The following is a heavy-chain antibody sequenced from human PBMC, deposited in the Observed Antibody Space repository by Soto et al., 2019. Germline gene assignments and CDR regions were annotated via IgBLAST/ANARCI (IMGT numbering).Heavy chain of an antibody. D-gene: IGHD1-26*01. CDR2: ISDDGDKR. V-gene: IGHV3-30*18. Sequence: LRLSCVGSGFTFSNYGTHWVRQPPGKGLEWVALISDDGDKRYYADSVRGRLIISRDNSKDTLYLQMNSLGPDDTAVYFCAKARVRIVGANSFDYWGQGTPVTVSS. J-gene: IGHJ4*02. CDR1: GFTFSNYG. CDR3: AKARVRIVGANSFDY.